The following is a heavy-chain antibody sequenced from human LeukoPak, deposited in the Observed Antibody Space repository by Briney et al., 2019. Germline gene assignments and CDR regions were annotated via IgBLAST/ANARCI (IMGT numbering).Heavy chain of an antibody. CDR1: GFTFRNYG. V-gene: IGHV3-30*02. J-gene: IGHJ4*02. Sequence: PGGSLRLSCAASGFTFRNYGMHWVRQAPGKGLEWVAFIRYNGSDKYYADSVKGRFTISRDNSKNTLYLQMNSLRAEDTAVYYCAKDAGSSWYGTPTTSWGQGTLVTVSS. CDR2: IRYNGSDK. CDR3: AKDAGSSWYGTPTTS. D-gene: IGHD6-13*01.